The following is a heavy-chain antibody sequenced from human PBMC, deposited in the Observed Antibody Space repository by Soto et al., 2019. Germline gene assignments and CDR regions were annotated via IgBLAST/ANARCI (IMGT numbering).Heavy chain of an antibody. CDR1: GCTFSSYA. J-gene: IGHJ5*02. Sequence: SVKVSCKASGCTFSSYAISWVRQAPGQGLEWMGGIIPIFGTANYAQKFQGRVTITADESTSTAYMELSSLRSEDTAVYYCARGGIAAAGLNWFAPWGQGTLVTVSS. D-gene: IGHD6-13*01. CDR2: IIPIFGTA. CDR3: ARGGIAAAGLNWFAP. V-gene: IGHV1-69*13.